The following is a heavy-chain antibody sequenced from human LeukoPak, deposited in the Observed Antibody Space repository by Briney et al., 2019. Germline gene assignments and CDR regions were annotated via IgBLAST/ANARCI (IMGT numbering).Heavy chain of an antibody. CDR1: GYTFTGYY. CDR3: ARDRRDYYYGMDV. V-gene: IGHV1-2*02. J-gene: IGHJ6*02. CDR2: INPNSGGT. Sequence: GASVKVSCKASGYTFTGYYMHWVRQAPGQGLEWMGWINPNSGGTNYAQRFQGRVTMTRDTSISTAYMELSRLRSDDTTVYYCARDRRDYYYGMDVWGQGTTVTVSS.